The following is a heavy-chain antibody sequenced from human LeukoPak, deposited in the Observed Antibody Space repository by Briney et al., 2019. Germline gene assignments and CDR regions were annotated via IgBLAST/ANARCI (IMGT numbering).Heavy chain of an antibody. CDR1: GYSFTSYW. Sequence: GEALRISCKGSGYSFTSYWISWVRQMPGKGLEWMRRNAPSDSYTNYSPSFQGHVTISADKSISTAYLQWSRLKASDTAMYYCARGWDYYGSGSPNNWFDPWGQGTLVTVSS. J-gene: IGHJ5*02. V-gene: IGHV5-10-1*01. CDR2: NAPSDSYT. D-gene: IGHD3-10*01. CDR3: ARGWDYYGSGSPNNWFDP.